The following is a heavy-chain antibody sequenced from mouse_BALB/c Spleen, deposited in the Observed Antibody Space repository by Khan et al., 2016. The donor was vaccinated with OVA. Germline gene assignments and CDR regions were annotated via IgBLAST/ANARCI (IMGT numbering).Heavy chain of an antibody. CDR1: GFSLTIYG. V-gene: IGHV2-3*01. CDR2: IWGDGAT. D-gene: IGHD1-1*01. CDR3: AKVTPDYYSLDY. Sequence: QVQLKQSGPGLVAPSQSLSITCTVSGFSLTIYGLSWVRQPPGKGLEWLGVIWGDGATNYHSALISRLIITKDNSKSQVFLQLHSLQTDDTATYYCAKVTPDYYSLDYWGQGTSVTVSS. J-gene: IGHJ4*01.